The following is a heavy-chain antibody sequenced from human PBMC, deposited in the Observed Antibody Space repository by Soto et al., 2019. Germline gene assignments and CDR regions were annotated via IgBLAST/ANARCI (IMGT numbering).Heavy chain of an antibody. J-gene: IGHJ4*02. CDR3: ARDVGYGLIDY. V-gene: IGHV1-18*01. CDR1: GYTFTSYG. Sequence: QVQLVQSGAEVKKPGASVKVSCKASGYTFTSYGISWVRQAPGQGLEWMGWITMTTDTSTSAAYMELRSLRSDDTVVYYCARDVGYGLIDYWGQGTLVTVSS. D-gene: IGHD5-18*01.